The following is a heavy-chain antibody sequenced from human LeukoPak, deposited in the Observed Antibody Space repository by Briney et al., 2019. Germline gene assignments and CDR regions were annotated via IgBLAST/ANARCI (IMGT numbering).Heavy chain of an antibody. CDR2: IYHSGST. V-gene: IGHV4-4*02. Sequence: PSETLSLTCAVSGGSISSSNWWGWVRQPPGKGLEWIGEIYHSGSTNYNPSLKSRVTISLDKSKNQFSLKLSSVTAADTSVYYCGAGDSYYFDYWGQGTLVTVSS. J-gene: IGHJ4*02. CDR3: GAGDSYYFDY. CDR1: GGSISSSNW. D-gene: IGHD4-17*01.